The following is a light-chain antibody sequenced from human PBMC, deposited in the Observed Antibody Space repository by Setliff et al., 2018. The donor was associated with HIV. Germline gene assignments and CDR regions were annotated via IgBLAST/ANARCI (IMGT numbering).Light chain of an antibody. CDR1: SSNIGSNY. Sequence: QSVLTQPPSASGTPGQRVTISCSGSSSNIGSNYVYWYRQLPGTAPKLLIYKNNQRPSGVPDRFSGSKSGTSASLAISGLRSEDEADYYCVAWDDNLSEVFGTGTKVTVL. V-gene: IGLV1-47*01. CDR3: VAWDDNLSEV. CDR2: KNN. J-gene: IGLJ1*01.